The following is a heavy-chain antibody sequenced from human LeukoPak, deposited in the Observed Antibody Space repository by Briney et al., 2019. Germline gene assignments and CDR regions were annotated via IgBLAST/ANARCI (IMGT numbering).Heavy chain of an antibody. CDR2: ISAYNGNT. V-gene: IGHV1-18*01. Sequence: ASVKVSCKASGYTFTSYGISWVRQAPGQGLEWMGWISAYNGNTNYAQKLQGRVTMTTDTSTSTAYMELRSLRSDDTAVYYCARADMHYDSSGYYYWGQEPWSPSPQ. CDR1: GYTFTSYG. CDR3: ARADMHYDSSGYYY. J-gene: IGHJ4*01. D-gene: IGHD3-22*01.